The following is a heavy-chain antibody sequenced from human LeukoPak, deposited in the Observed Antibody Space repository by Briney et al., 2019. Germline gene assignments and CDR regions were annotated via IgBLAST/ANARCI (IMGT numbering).Heavy chain of an antibody. J-gene: IGHJ4*02. Sequence: SETLSLTCAVYGGSFSGYYWSWTRQPPGKGLEWIGEINHSGSTNYNPSLKSRVTISVDTSKNQFSLKLSSVTAADTAVYYCARWNYYDSSGYLRVFDYWGQGTLVTVSS. CDR1: GGSFSGYY. CDR3: ARWNYYDSSGYLRVFDY. V-gene: IGHV4-34*01. D-gene: IGHD3-22*01. CDR2: INHSGST.